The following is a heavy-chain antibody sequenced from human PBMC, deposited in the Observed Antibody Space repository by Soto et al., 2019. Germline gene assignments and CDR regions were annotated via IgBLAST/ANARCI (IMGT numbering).Heavy chain of an antibody. Sequence: QVQLQESGPGLVKPSGTLSLTCAVSGGSISSSNWWSWVRQPPGKGLEWIGEISHSGRTNYNPSLKSRVTISVDKSKNEFSLKLSSVTAADTAVYYCARDGAAEPRYFDLWGRGTLVTVSS. D-gene: IGHD3-16*01. CDR2: ISHSGRT. J-gene: IGHJ2*01. CDR1: GGSISSSNW. CDR3: ARDGAAEPRYFDL. V-gene: IGHV4-4*02.